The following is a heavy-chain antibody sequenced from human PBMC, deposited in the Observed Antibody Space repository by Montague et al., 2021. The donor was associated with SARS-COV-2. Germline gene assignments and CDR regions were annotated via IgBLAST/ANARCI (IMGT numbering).Heavy chain of an antibody. D-gene: IGHD3-22*01. CDR1: GGSISSSSYY. J-gene: IGHJ4*02. CDR2: IYYSGST. CDR3: ARVRITMIIVVTYFDY. Sequence: SETLSLTCTVPGGSISSSSYYWGWIRQPPGKGLEWIGSIYYSGSTYYNPSLKSRVTISVDTSKNQFSLKLSSVTAADTAVYYCARVRITMIIVVTYFDYWGQGTLVTVSS. V-gene: IGHV4-39*07.